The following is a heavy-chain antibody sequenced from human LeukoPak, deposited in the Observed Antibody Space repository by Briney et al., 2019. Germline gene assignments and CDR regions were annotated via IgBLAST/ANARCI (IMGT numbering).Heavy chain of an antibody. CDR2: IIPIFGTA. CDR3: ARITGGYDKLRYYYYYGMDV. Sequence: SVKVACKATGGTFSSYAISWVRQAPGQGLEWMGGIIPIFGTANYAQKFQGRVTITADESTSTAYMELSSLRSEDTAVYYCARITGGYDKLRYYYYYGMDVWGQGTTVTVSS. D-gene: IGHD5-12*01. CDR1: GGTFSSYA. J-gene: IGHJ6*02. V-gene: IGHV1-69*13.